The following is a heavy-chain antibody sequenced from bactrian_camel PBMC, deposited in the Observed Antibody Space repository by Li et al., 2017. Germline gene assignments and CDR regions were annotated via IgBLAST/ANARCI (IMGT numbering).Heavy chain of an antibody. Sequence: HVQLVESGGGSVQAGGSLRLSCAVSGYTYAYYMGWFRQAPGTECELVSSINLAGSAYYLDSVKGRFTISQTEAKNTVYLQMNNLLPEDTAVYYCAAARVCSETSGTLSFLRYLDIWGHGTQVTVS. V-gene: IGHV3S60*01. J-gene: IGHJ2*01. CDR1: GYTYAYY. CDR2: INLAGSA. D-gene: IGHD7*01. CDR3: AAARVCSETSGTLSFLRYLDI.